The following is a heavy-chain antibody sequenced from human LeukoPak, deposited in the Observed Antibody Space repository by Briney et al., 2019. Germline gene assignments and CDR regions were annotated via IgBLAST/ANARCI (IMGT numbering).Heavy chain of an antibody. J-gene: IGHJ2*01. CDR3: ARAPYGSGTYWYFDL. CDR1: GFTFSTYT. CDR2: ISAGGDDT. D-gene: IGHD3-10*01. Sequence: GGSLRLSCAASGFTFSTYTMSWVRQAPGKGLEWVSAISAGGDDTYYADSVKGRLTISRDNARNSLYLQMNSLRAEDTAVYYCARAPYGSGTYWYFDLWGRGTLVTVSS. V-gene: IGHV3-23*01.